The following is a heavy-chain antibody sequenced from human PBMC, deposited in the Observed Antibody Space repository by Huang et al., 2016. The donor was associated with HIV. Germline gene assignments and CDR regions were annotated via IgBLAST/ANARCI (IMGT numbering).Heavy chain of an antibody. CDR3: ASEIAAASIDY. CDR2: ISSSSSYR. D-gene: IGHD6-13*01. Sequence: EVQLVESGGGLVKPGGSLRFSCAASGFTFSSYSMNWGRQAPGKGLEWVSSISSSSSYRYYADSVKGRFTISRDNAKNSLYQQMNSLRAEDTAVYYCASEIAAASIDYWGQGTLVTVSS. J-gene: IGHJ4*02. V-gene: IGHV3-21*01. CDR1: GFTFSSYS.